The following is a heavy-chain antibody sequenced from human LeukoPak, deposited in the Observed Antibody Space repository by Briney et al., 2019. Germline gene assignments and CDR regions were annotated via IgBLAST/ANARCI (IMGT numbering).Heavy chain of an antibody. CDR2: IRSKANSYAT. D-gene: IGHD6-6*01. CDR1: GSTFSGSA. Sequence: GGSLRLSCAASGSTFSGSAMHWVRQASGKGLEWVGRIRSKANSYATAYAASVKGRFTISRDDSKNTAYLQMNSLKTEDTAVYYCAAARPDYYYYGMDVWGQGTTVTVSS. V-gene: IGHV3-73*01. CDR3: AAARPDYYYYGMDV. J-gene: IGHJ6*02.